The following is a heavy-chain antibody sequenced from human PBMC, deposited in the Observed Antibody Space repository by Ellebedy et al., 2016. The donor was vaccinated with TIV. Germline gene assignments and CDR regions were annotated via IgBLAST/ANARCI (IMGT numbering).Heavy chain of an antibody. CDR1: GFTVSSNY. V-gene: IGHV3-53*01. CDR2: IYRVFST. D-gene: IGHD6-13*01. J-gene: IGHJ5*01. Sequence: GGSLILSCAASGFTVSSNYMIWVLQSPGKGLSFFSFIYRVFSTYYSDSVKGRFTSSRDNSKNPLYLQMNSLRADDTAVYYCAREVYSSTWYDCWGQGTLVTVSS. CDR3: AREVYSSTWYDC.